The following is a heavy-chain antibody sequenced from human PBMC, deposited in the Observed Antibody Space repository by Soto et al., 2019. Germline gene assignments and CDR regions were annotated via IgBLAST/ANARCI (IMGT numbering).Heavy chain of an antibody. D-gene: IGHD6-19*01. J-gene: IGHJ5*02. V-gene: IGHV3-23*01. CDR2: ITGGGDRT. Sequence: EVQLLESGGGLVQPGGSLRLSCAASGFAFSRNALSWVRQAPGKGLEWVSAITGGGDRTYYADSVKGRFTISRDNSENTRYLQRTGLRPENTAVYFCAKAASLAVDAADWFAPWGQGTLGTVSS. CDR3: AKAASLAVDAADWFAP. CDR1: GFAFSRNA.